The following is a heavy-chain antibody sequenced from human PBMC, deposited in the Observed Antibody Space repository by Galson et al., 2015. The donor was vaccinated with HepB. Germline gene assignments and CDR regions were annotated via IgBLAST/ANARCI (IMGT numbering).Heavy chain of an antibody. CDR2: IYNSGST. J-gene: IGHJ6*03. CDR3: ATADCNSTSCYYYYYYYMDG. V-gene: IGHV4-30-4*01. Sequence: LSLTCTVSGGSISSGHYYWSWIRQPPGKGLEWIGYIYNSGSTYYNPSLKSRVTISVDTSKNQFSLKLSSVTAADTAVYYCATADCNSTSCYYYYYYYMDGWGEGTPVTVSS. CDR1: GGSISSGHYY. D-gene: IGHD2-2*01.